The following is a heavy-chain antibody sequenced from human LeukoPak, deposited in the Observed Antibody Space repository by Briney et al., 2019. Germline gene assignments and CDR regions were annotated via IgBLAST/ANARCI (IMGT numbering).Heavy chain of an antibody. D-gene: IGHD6-13*01. CDR2: IGTAGDT. Sequence: PGGSLRLSCAASGFTFSSYDMHWVRQATGKGLEWVSAIGTAGDTYYPGSVKGRFTISRENAKNSLYLQMNSLRAGDTAVYYCARGRSSSRNEGKLDWFDPWGQGTLVTVSS. V-gene: IGHV3-13*01. CDR3: ARGRSSSRNEGKLDWFDP. CDR1: GFTFSSYD. J-gene: IGHJ5*02.